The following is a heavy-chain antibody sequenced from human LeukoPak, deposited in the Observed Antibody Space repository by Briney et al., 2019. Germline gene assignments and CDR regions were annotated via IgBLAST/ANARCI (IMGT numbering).Heavy chain of an antibody. D-gene: IGHD2-2*02. Sequence: SETLSLTCTVSGGSISSYYWSWIRQPAGKGLEWIGRIYTSGSTNYNPSLKSRVTMSVDTSKNQFSLKLSSVTAADTPVYYCARAPLPSRYCSSTSCYTAIDYWGQGTLVTVSS. V-gene: IGHV4-4*07. CDR2: IYTSGST. CDR3: ARAPLPSRYCSSTSCYTAIDY. CDR1: GGSISSYY. J-gene: IGHJ4*02.